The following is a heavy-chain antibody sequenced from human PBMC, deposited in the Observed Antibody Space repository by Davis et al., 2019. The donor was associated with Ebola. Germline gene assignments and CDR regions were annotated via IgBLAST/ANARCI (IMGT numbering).Heavy chain of an antibody. CDR2: INHSGRT. CDR1: GGSLSGYC. J-gene: IGHJ4*02. V-gene: IGHV4-34*01. CDR3: ARASQYSGRWHSDY. Sequence: SQTLSLTCAVYGGSLSGYCWSWIRQPPGKGLEWIGEINHSGRTNYKSSLKSRVTISVDTSKKQLSLKLSSVTAADTAVYYCARASQYSGRWHSDYWGQGTLVTVSS. D-gene: IGHD6-13*01.